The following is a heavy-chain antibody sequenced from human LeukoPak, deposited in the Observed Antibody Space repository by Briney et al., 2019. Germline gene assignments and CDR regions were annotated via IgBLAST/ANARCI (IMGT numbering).Heavy chain of an antibody. CDR2: INPRGMST. CDR1: GYSFTGHY. CDR3: ARSGRKYSGSYYGY. V-gene: IGHV1-46*01. J-gene: IGHJ4*02. D-gene: IGHD1-26*01. Sequence: ASVKVSCKASGYSFTGHYMHWVRQAPGQGLDWMGVINPRGMSTIYAEKFEGRIIMTRDTSISTAYMELSRLRSDDTAVYYCARSGRKYSGSYYGYWGQGTLVTVSS.